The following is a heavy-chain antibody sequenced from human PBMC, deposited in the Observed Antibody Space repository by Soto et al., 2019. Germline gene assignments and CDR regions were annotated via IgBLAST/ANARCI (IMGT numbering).Heavy chain of an antibody. CDR2: INPSGGST. Sequence: ASVKVSCKASGYTFTNYYMHWVRQAPGQGLEWMGIINPSGGSTSYARKFQGRVTMTRDTSTSTVYMELSSLRSEDAAVYYCAKDGVAGTYYFDHWGQGTLVTVSS. CDR3: AKDGVAGTYYFDH. D-gene: IGHD6-19*01. V-gene: IGHV1-46*01. CDR1: GYTFTNYY. J-gene: IGHJ4*02.